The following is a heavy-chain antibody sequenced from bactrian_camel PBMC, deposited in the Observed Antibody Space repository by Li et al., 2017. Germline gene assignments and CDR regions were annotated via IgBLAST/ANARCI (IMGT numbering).Heavy chain of an antibody. CDR1: GSAIRD. D-gene: IGHD4*01. CDR3: VRDRLIYSDYGPGEY. J-gene: IGHJ4*01. CDR2: INSAGGTT. V-gene: IGHV3S40*01. Sequence: VQLVESGGGLVQPGGSLRLSCTISGSAIRDMCWVRQAPGKGLEWVSTINSAGGTTYYADSVKGRFTISGDNAKNTVYLQMNSLKPEDTAVYYCVRDRLIYSDYGPGEYWGQGTQVTVS.